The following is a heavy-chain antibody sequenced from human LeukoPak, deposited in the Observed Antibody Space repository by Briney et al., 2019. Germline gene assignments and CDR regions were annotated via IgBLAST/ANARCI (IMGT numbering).Heavy chain of an antibody. CDR1: GFTFSSYW. CDR3: ARDKVSGGATTPPWVY. CDR2: IKQDGSEK. Sequence: GGSLRLSCAASGFTFSSYWMSWVRQAPGKGLEWVANIKQDGSEKYYVDSVKGRFTISRDNAKNSLYLQMNSLRAEDTAVYYCARDKVSGGATTPPWVYGGQGTRVSVSS. V-gene: IGHV3-7*05. D-gene: IGHD1-26*01. J-gene: IGHJ4*02.